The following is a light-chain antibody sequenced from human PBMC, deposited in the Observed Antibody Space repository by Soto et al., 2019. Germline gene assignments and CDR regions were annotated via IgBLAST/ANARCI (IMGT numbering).Light chain of an antibody. CDR2: DNN. Sequence: QSVLTQPPSVSAAPGQKVTISCSGSFSNIGTNYVSWYQQLPGTAPQLHIYDNNNRPSGVPDRFSGSKSGTSAPLCITGRLTGDEADYYCGTWYTSRSVGVFGGGTKLPVL. CDR1: FSNIGTNY. V-gene: IGLV1-51*01. CDR3: GTWYTSRSVGV. J-gene: IGLJ3*02.